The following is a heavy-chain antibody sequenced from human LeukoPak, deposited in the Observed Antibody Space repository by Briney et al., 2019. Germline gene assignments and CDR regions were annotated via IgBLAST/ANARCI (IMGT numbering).Heavy chain of an antibody. CDR1: GFTFSSYA. V-gene: IGHV3-23*01. CDR3: AKGRWSPDY. Sequence: PGGSLRLSCAASGFTFSSYAMSWVRQAPGKGLEWVSLISDSGANTYYTDSVKGRFTISRDNSKNSLYLQMNSLRADDTAVYYWAKGRWSPDYWGQGTLVTVSS. D-gene: IGHD1-1*01. J-gene: IGHJ4*02. CDR2: ISDSGANT.